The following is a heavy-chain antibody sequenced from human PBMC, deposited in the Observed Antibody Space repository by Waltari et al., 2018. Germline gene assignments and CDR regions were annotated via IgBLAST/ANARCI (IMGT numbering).Heavy chain of an antibody. CDR3: ARSGEMKGTVDY. V-gene: IGHV1-69*04. CDR2: IIPFLGIS. D-gene: IGHD1-1*01. CDR1: GGTFSTYP. J-gene: IGHJ4*02. Sequence: HVQLEQSGAEVKKPGSSVKVSCKASGGTFSTYPVTWVGQAPGQGLEWMGSIIPFLGISKYAQSLQARLTITVDQSTNTGYMELNNLRPEDTGVYYCARSGEMKGTVDYWGQGTLVTVSS.